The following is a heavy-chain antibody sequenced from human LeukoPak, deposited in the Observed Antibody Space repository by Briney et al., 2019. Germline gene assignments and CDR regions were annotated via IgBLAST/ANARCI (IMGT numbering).Heavy chain of an antibody. CDR1: GGSISSSRYY. CDR2: IYYSGST. V-gene: IGHV4-39*01. J-gene: IGHJ3*02. Sequence: SETLSLTCTVSGGSISSSRYYWGWIRQPPGKGLEWIGSIYYSGSTYYNPSLKSRVTISVDTSKNQFSLKLSSVTAADTAVYYCARKIVVVVAATNAFDIWGQGTMVTVSS. CDR3: ARKIVVVVAATNAFDI. D-gene: IGHD2-15*01.